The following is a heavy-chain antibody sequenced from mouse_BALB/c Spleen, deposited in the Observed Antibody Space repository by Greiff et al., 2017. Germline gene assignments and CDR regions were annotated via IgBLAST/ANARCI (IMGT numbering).Heavy chain of an antibody. D-gene: IGHD1-1*01. CDR3: ARYGTAVDYAMDY. CDR2: ISYSGST. J-gene: IGHJ4*01. CDR1: GDSITSGY. Sequence: EVQLVESGPSLVKPSQTLSLTCSVTGDSITSGYWNWIRKFPGNKLEYMGYISYSGSTYYNPSLKSRISITRDTSKNQYYLQLNSVTTEDTATYYCARYGTAVDYAMDYWGQGTSVTVSS. V-gene: IGHV3-8*02.